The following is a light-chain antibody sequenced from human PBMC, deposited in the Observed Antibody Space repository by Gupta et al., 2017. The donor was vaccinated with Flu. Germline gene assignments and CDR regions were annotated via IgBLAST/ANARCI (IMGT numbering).Light chain of an antibody. CDR1: SDVGGYKY. Sequence: SITIACTGTSDVGGYKYVSWYQHHPGKAPKLIIYDVTKRPAGVSPRFSGSKSGNTASLTIXGXQAEDEXEDYCTESKSSTSLVLFGGGTRLTVL. CDR2: DVT. CDR3: TESKSSTSLVL. V-gene: IGLV2-14*03. J-gene: IGLJ2*01.